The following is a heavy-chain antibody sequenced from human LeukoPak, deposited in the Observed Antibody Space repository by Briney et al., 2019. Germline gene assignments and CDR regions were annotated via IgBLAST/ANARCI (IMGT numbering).Heavy chain of an antibody. D-gene: IGHD5-12*01. V-gene: IGHV3-33*06. CDR3: AKEAGYSGYDYPDY. Sequence: GGSLRLSCAASGFTFSAYGMHWVRQAPGKGLEWITVIYHAGTHYADSVKGRFTISRDNSKNTLYLQMNSLRAEDTAVYYCAKEAGYSGYDYPDYWGQGTLVTVSS. CDR2: IYHAGT. CDR1: GFTFSAYG. J-gene: IGHJ4*02.